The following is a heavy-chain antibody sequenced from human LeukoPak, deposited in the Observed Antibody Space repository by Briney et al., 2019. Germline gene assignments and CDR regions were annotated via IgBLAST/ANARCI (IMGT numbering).Heavy chain of an antibody. Sequence: SETLSLTCTVSGGSISSYYWSWIRQPPGKGLEWIGYIYTSGSTNYNPSLKSRVTISVDTSKNQYSLKLSSVTAADTAVYYCARFVVVVAARYSWFDPWGQGTLVTVSS. CDR3: ARFVVVVAARYSWFDP. V-gene: IGHV4-4*09. D-gene: IGHD2-15*01. CDR2: IYTSGST. CDR1: GGSISSYY. J-gene: IGHJ5*02.